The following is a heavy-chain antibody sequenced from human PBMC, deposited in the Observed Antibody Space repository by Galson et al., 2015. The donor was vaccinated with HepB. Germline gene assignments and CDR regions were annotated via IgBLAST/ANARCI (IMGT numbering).Heavy chain of an antibody. Sequence: PALVKPTQTLTPTCTFSGFSLSTSGMRVSWIRQPPGKALEWLARIDWDDDKFYSTSLKTRLTISKDTSKNQVVLTMTNMDPVDTATYYCAQDRVAGTAFDIWGQGTMVTVSS. D-gene: IGHD6-19*01. V-gene: IGHV2-70*04. CDR2: IDWDDDK. J-gene: IGHJ3*02. CDR1: GFSLSTSGMR. CDR3: AQDRVAGTAFDI.